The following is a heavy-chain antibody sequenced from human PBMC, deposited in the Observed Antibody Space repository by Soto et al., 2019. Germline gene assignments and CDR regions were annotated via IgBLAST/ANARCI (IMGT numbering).Heavy chain of an antibody. CDR2: FDPEQADT. CDR1: GYTRRTELY. Sequence: QVQLVQSGAEVKKPGASVKVSCKFSGYTRRTELYMHWVRQVPGKGLEWVGGFDPEQADTIYAPKFQDRVTMTEDTETDTAYMELSSLRSEDTAVYYCATGDTTMALYYFDFWGQGTLITVSS. D-gene: IGHD5-18*01. J-gene: IGHJ4*02. CDR3: ATGDTTMALYYFDF. V-gene: IGHV1-24*01.